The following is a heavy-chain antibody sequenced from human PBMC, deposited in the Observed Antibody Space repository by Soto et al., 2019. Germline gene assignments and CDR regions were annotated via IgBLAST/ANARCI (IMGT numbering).Heavy chain of an antibody. CDR3: ARGRLFLTTSGLAITYFDY. D-gene: IGHD3-3*01. CDR2: ITHGGST. V-gene: IGHV4-34*01. CDR1: SGSFSGYY. J-gene: IGHJ4*02. Sequence: SETLSLTCAVYSGSFSGYYYSWIRQSPGKGLEWIGEITHGGSTTYSPSLKSRVTMSLDTSKNQFSLNMTSMTAADTAVYYCARGRLFLTTSGLAITYFDYWGQGTLVTVSS.